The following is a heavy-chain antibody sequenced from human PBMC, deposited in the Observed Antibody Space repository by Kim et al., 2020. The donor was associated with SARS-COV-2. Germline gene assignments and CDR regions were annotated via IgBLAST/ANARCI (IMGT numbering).Heavy chain of an antibody. Sequence: SETLSLTCTVSGGSISTNNHYWGWIRQPPGKGLEWIGSIYYSGTTYYNPSLKSRVTISVDTSNNQFFLKLTSVTAADTAVYYCARQYYAGDCDPRGQGT. CDR3: ARQYYAGDCDP. V-gene: IGHV4-39*01. CDR1: GGSISTNNHY. CDR2: IYYSGTT. J-gene: IGHJ5*02. D-gene: IGHD3-16*01.